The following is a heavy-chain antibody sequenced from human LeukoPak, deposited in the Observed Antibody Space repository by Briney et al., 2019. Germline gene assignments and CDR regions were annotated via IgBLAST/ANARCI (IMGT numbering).Heavy chain of an antibody. CDR1: GYTFTGYY. D-gene: IGHD6-19*01. CDR2: FNPNTGTT. CDR3: ARGKYSSRWYRGGVFFVY. V-gene: IGHV1-8*02. J-gene: IGHJ4*02. Sequence: ASVKVSCKASGYTFTGYYIHWVRQAPGQGPEWMGWFNPNTGTTNYAQKFQGRVTMTRNTSISTAYMELSSLRSEDTAVYYCARGKYSSRWYRGGVFFVYWGQGTLVTVSS.